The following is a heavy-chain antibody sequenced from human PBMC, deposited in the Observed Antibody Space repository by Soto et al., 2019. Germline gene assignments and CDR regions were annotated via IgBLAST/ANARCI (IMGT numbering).Heavy chain of an antibody. D-gene: IGHD3-22*01. Sequence: NPSETLSLTCTVSGGSISSYYWSWIRQPPGKGLEWIGYIYYSGSTNYNPSLKSRVTISVDTSKNQFSLKLSSVTAADTAVYYCARSGYYDSSGYWFWGQGTLVTVSS. J-gene: IGHJ4*02. CDR1: GGSISSYY. V-gene: IGHV4-59*01. CDR3: ARSGYYDSSGYWF. CDR2: IYYSGST.